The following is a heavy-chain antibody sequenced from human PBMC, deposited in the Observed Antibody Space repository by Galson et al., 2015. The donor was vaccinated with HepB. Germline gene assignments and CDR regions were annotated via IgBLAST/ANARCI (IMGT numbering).Heavy chain of an antibody. V-gene: IGHV1-69*10. D-gene: IGHD6-13*01. CDR3: AKAGYSSSWQTNYYYYYYMDV. Sequence: SVKVSCKASGGTFSSYAISWVRQAPGQGLEWMEGIIPILGIANYAQKFQGRVTITADKSTSTAYMELSSLRSEDTAVYYCAKAGYSSSWQTNYYYYYYMDVWGKGTTVTVSS. CDR1: GGTFSSYA. CDR2: IIPILGIA. J-gene: IGHJ6*03.